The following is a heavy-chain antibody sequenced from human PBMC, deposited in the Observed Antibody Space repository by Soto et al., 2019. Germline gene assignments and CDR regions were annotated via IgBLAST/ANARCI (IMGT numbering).Heavy chain of an antibody. CDR1: GGSISGYY. CDR3: ARLGSGTIDY. J-gene: IGHJ4*02. Sequence: SETLSLTCTVSGGSISGYYWGWVRQPPRKGLEWIGYTYFSGSPNYNPSLKSRVTILVDTSKNQFSLKVTSVTAADTAVYYCARLGSGTIDYWGQGTLVTVSS. CDR2: TYFSGSP. D-gene: IGHD1-1*01. V-gene: IGHV4-59*01.